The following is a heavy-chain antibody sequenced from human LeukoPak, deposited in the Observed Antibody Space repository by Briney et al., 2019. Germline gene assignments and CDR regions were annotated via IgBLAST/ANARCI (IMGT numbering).Heavy chain of an antibody. D-gene: IGHD2-2*01. V-gene: IGHV3-21*01. J-gene: IGHJ4*01. CDR1: GFTFRSYS. CDR3: ARGRGYCSSTSCPLYIDY. CDR2: ISSSSSYI. Sequence: GGCLRLSCAASGFTFRSYSMNGVPGAPGKGLEWVSSISSSSSYIYYADSVEGRFTISRDNAKNTLYLQMNSVRAEDTAAYYCARGRGYCSSTSCPLYIDYWGHRTLVTVSS.